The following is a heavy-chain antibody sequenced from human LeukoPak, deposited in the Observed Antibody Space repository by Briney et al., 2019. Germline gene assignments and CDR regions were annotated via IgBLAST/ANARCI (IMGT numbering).Heavy chain of an antibody. D-gene: IGHD1-7*01. J-gene: IGHJ3*02. V-gene: IGHV4-59*10. CDR3: ARLITGTTTAFDI. Sequence: SETLSLTCAVYGGSFSGYYWTWIRQPAGKGLEWIGRVYISGSTHYNPSLKTRLTMSVDTSKNQFSLKLSSVTAADTAVYYCARLITGTTTAFDIWGQGTMVTVSS. CDR1: GGSFSGYY. CDR2: VYISGST.